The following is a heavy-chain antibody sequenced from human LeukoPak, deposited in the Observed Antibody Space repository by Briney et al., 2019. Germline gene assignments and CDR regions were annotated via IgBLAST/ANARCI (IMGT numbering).Heavy chain of an antibody. V-gene: IGHV3-43*01. CDR2: IGRDGART. CDR3: AKEKEGSKWVAFDI. Sequence: PGGSLRLSCAASGFTFDDYSIHWVRQVPGKGLEWVSLIGRDGARTYYTDSVKGRFTISRDNSKNSLYLQMDNLRTEDTALYYCAKEKEGSKWVAFDIWGQGTMVTVSS. D-gene: IGHD1-26*01. CDR1: GFTFDDYS. J-gene: IGHJ3*02.